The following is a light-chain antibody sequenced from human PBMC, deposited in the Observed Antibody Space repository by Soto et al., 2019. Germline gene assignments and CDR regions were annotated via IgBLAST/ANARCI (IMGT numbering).Light chain of an antibody. CDR1: QSVSNNY. Sequence: EIGLAQSPGTLSLSPGERATLSGRASQSVSNNYLAWYQQKPGQAPRLLIYGASNTATGIPDRFSGSGSGTDFTLTIRRLEPEDFAVYYCQQYGSSGTFGQGTKVDIK. CDR2: GAS. CDR3: QQYGSSGT. J-gene: IGKJ1*01. V-gene: IGKV3-20*01.